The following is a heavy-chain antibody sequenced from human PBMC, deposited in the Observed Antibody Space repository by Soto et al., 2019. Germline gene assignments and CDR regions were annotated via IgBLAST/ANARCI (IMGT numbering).Heavy chain of an antibody. J-gene: IGHJ4*02. Sequence: SETLSLTCTVSGGSISSGDYYWSWIRQPPGKGLEWIGYIYYSGSTYYNPSLKSRVTISVDTSKNQFSLKLSSVTAADTAVYYCARLIGYYDSSGYYSFDYWGQGTLVTVSS. V-gene: IGHV4-30-4*01. CDR1: GGSISSGDYY. D-gene: IGHD3-22*01. CDR3: ARLIGYYDSSGYYSFDY. CDR2: IYYSGST.